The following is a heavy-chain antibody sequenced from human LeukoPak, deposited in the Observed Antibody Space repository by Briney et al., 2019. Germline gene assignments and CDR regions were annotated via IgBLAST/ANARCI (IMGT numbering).Heavy chain of an antibody. D-gene: IGHD2-2*01. Sequence: GESLKISCKGSGYTFTYYWIGWVRQMPGKGLEWMGIIYPGDSDTKYSPSFQGQVTISADKSMNTAYLQWSSLKASDTAMYYCVRHAGVGSTSPLDYWGQGTLVTVSS. CDR3: VRHAGVGSTSPLDY. CDR1: GYTFTYYW. CDR2: IYPGDSDT. J-gene: IGHJ4*02. V-gene: IGHV5-51*01.